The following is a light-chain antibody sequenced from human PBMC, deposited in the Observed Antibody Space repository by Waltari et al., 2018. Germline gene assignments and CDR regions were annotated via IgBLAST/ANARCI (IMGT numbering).Light chain of an antibody. V-gene: IGLV1-51*01. CDR1: SSNIGNHD. CDR2: ETR. CDR3: GTWDSSLSVVV. J-gene: IGLJ3*02. Sequence: QSVLTQPPSVSAAPGQKVTISCSGSSSNIGNHDVSWYHKVPGTAPKVLIYETRKRPSGIPDRLSGSNAGTAATLGITGLQTGDEADYYCGTWDSSLSVVVFGGGTKLTVL.